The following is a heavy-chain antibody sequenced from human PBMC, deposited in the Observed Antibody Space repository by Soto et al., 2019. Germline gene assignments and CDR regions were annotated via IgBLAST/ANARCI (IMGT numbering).Heavy chain of an antibody. V-gene: IGHV4-59*01. D-gene: IGHD3-10*01. CDR1: GGSISSYY. Sequence: PSETLSLTCTVSGGSISSYYWSWIRQSPGKGLEWIGYIYYSGSTNYNPSLKSRVTISVDTSKNQFSLKLSSVTAADTAVYYCARDYGSGSYSFWIDPWGQGTLVTVSS. CDR3: ARDYGSGSYSFWIDP. CDR2: IYYSGST. J-gene: IGHJ5*02.